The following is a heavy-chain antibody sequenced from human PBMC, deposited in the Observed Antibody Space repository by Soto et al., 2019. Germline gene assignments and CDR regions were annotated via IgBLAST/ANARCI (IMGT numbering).Heavy chain of an antibody. CDR3: ARFYYDSSGYLPSPYYYYYGMDV. CDR2: IYSAGSA. V-gene: IGHV3-66*01. CDR1: GFTVSSYY. D-gene: IGHD3-22*01. J-gene: IGHJ6*02. Sequence: GGSLRLSCAASGFTVSSYYMSWVRQAPGKGLEWVSVIYSAGSADFADSVKGRFTISRDNSKNTLYLQMSSLRAEDTAVYYCARFYYDSSGYLPSPYYYYYGMDVWGQGTTVTVSS.